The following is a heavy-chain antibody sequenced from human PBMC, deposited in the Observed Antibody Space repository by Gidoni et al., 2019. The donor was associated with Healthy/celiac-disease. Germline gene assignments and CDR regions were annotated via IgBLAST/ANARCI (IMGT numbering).Heavy chain of an antibody. V-gene: IGHV3-30-3*01. J-gene: IGHJ4*02. CDR1: GFTFSCYS. D-gene: IGHD1-26*01. CDR2: ISYDGSNK. CDR3: AGKGATFDY. Sequence: QVQLVESGGGVVQPWRSLNLSCPASGFTFSCYSMHWVRQAPGKGLEWVAVISYDGSNKYYADSVKGRFTISRDNSKNTLYLQMNSLRAEDTAVYYCAGKGATFDYWGQGTLVTVSS.